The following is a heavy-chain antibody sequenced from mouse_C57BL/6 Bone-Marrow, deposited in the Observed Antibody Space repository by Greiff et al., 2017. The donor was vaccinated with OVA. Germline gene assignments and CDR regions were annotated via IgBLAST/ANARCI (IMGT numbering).Heavy chain of an antibody. Sequence: VQLQQSGPELVKPGASVKISCKASGYTFTDYYMNWVKQSHGKSLEWIGDINPNNGGTSYNQKFKGKATLTADKSSSTAYMELRSLTSEDSAVYFCAELGPFFAYWGQGTLVTVSA. CDR2: INPNNGGT. CDR3: AELGPFFAY. V-gene: IGHV1-26*01. CDR1: GYTFTDYY. J-gene: IGHJ3*01. D-gene: IGHD4-1*01.